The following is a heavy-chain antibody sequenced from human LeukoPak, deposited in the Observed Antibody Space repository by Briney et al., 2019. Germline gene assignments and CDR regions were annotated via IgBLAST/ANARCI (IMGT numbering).Heavy chain of an antibody. CDR2: IYYSGTT. V-gene: IGHV4-59*11. D-gene: IGHD6-19*01. CDR1: GGSISSHY. CDR3: ARDGDVYVCGWYRGGYDY. J-gene: IGHJ4*02. Sequence: SETLSLTCNVSGGSISSHYWSWIRQPPGKGLEWIGYIYYSGTTNYNPSLKSRVTMSIDTSKKQLSLNLSSVSAADTAVYYCARDGDVYVCGWYRGGYDYWGQGILVTVSS.